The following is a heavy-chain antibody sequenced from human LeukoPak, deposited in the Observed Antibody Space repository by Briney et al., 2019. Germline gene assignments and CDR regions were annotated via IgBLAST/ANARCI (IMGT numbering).Heavy chain of an antibody. CDR2: IYHSGST. D-gene: IGHD4-17*01. CDR3: ARGVTTVTIYYFDY. Sequence: SETLSLTCAVSGGSISSSNWWSWVRQPPGKGQEWIGEIYHSGSTNYNPSLKSRVTISVDKSKNQFSLKLSSVTAADTAVYYCARGVTTVTIYYFDYWGQGTLVTVSS. CDR1: GGSISSSNW. V-gene: IGHV4-4*02. J-gene: IGHJ4*02.